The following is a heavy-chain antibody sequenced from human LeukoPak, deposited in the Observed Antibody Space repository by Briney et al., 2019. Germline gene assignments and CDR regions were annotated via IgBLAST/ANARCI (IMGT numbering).Heavy chain of an antibody. CDR1: GYTFTSYG. CDR2: ISAYNGNT. CDR3: AREDCTNGVCYTGGY. Sequence: ASVKVSCKASGYTFTSYGISWVRQAPGQGLEWMGWISAYNGNTNYAQKLQGRVTMTTDTSTSTAYMELRSLRSDDTAVYYCAREDCTNGVCYTGGYWGQGTLVTASS. D-gene: IGHD2-8*01. J-gene: IGHJ4*02. V-gene: IGHV1-18*01.